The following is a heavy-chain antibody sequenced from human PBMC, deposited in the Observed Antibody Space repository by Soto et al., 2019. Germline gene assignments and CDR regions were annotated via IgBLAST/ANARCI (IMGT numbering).Heavy chain of an antibody. CDR1: GFSFSSYG. V-gene: IGHV3-30*18. D-gene: IGHD1-26*01. J-gene: IGHJ2*01. CDR2: ISSGASEK. Sequence: QVHLVGSGGGVVQPGRSLRLSCAASGFSFSSYGMHWVRQTPDKGLEWVASISSGASEKYYSDSVRGRFTISRDNSKNTLDLEMNILSEEDTAMYYCAKRPERGKWYFDVWGRGTQVTVS. CDR3: AKRPERGKWYFDV.